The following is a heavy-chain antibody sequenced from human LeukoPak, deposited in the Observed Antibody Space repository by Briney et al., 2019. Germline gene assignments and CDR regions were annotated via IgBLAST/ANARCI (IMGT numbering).Heavy chain of an antibody. CDR1: GGSISSRPYY. CDR2: ISYSGTT. CDR3: ARGRRDGYKIGGAFDI. J-gene: IGHJ3*02. Sequence: PSETLSLTCTVSGGSISSRPYYWGWVRQPPGKGLEWIGTISYSGTTYYSPSLKSRVTISLDTSKNQFSLKLSSVTAADTAVYYCARGRRDGYKIGGAFDIWGQGTMVTVSS. D-gene: IGHD5-24*01. V-gene: IGHV4-39*07.